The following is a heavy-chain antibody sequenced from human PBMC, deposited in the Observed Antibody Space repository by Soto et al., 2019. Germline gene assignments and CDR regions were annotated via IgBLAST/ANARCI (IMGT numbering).Heavy chain of an antibody. CDR1: GGSISSSSYY. Sequence: SETLSLTCTVSGGSISSSSYYWGWIRQPPGKGLEWIGSIYYSGSTYYNPSLKSRVTISVDTSKNQFSLKRSSVTAADTAVYYCARPRTPLYESITIFGVESYGMDVWGQGTTVTVSS. CDR3: ARPRTPLYESITIFGVESYGMDV. V-gene: IGHV4-39*01. CDR2: IYYSGST. J-gene: IGHJ6*02. D-gene: IGHD3-3*01.